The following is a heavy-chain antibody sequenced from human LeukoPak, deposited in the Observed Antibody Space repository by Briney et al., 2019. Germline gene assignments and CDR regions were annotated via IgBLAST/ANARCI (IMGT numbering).Heavy chain of an antibody. Sequence: SVKVSCKASGGTFSSYAISWVRQAPGQGLEWMGRIIPIFGTANYAQKFQGRVTITTDESTSTAYMELSSLRSEDTAVYYCATDYDILTGYTFPRPRFDPWGQGTLVTVS. V-gene: IGHV1-69*05. J-gene: IGHJ5*02. D-gene: IGHD3-9*01. CDR1: GGTFSSYA. CDR2: IIPIFGTA. CDR3: ATDYDILTGYTFPRPRFDP.